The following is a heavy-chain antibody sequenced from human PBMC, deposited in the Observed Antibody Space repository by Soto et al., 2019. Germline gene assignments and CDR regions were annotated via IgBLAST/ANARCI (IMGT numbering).Heavy chain of an antibody. V-gene: IGHV1-18*01. J-gene: IGHJ4*02. CDR3: ARVSGNYYEADRGDS. CDR2: ISGYNGNT. D-gene: IGHD3-22*01. CDR1: GYTFSSSG. Sequence: QVQLVQSGAEVKKPGASVKVSCKASGYTFSSSGISWVRQAPGQGLEWMGWISGYNGNTNYGQKFQGRVTMTTDTYXIRAYMDMRSLRFDDTAVYYCARVSGNYYEADRGDSWGQGTLVTVSS.